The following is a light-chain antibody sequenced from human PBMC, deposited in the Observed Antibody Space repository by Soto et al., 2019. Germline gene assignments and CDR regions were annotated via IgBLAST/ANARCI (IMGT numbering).Light chain of an antibody. V-gene: IGKV3-20*01. CDR1: QSVSGRY. CDR2: GAS. CDR3: QHYGSTPWT. J-gene: IGKJ1*01. Sequence: EIVLTQSPGTLSLSPGERATLSCRASQSVSGRYLAWYQQKPGQAPRPLIYGASSRASGIPDRFSGSGSGTDFTLTISRLEPEDFAVYYCQHYGSTPWTFGQGTKVEIK.